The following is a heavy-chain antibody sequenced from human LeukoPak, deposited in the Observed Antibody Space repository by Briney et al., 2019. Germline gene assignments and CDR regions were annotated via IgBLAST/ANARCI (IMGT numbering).Heavy chain of an antibody. Sequence: PSETLSLTCTVSGGSISSYYWSWIRQPAGKGLEWIGRFYSGSTNYNPSLKSRVTMSVDTSKNQFSLKLSSVTAADTAVYYCARGVSAAQSNNWFDPWGQGTLVTVSS. V-gene: IGHV4-4*07. CDR1: GGSISSYY. J-gene: IGHJ5*02. CDR3: ARGVSAAQSNNWFDP. D-gene: IGHD2-2*01. CDR2: FYSGST.